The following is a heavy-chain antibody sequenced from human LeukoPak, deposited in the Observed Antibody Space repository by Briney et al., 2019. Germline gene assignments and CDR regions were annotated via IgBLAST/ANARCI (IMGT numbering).Heavy chain of an antibody. CDR1: GFTFSSYS. D-gene: IGHD2-2*02. V-gene: IGHV3-21*01. CDR2: ISSSSSYI. Sequence: SGGSLRPSCAASGFTFSSYSMNWVRQAPGKGLEWVSSISSSSSYIYYADSVKGRFTISRDNAKNSLYLQMNSLRAEDTAVYYCARAPMVVPAAIYDYWGQGTLVTVSS. J-gene: IGHJ4*02. CDR3: ARAPMVVPAAIYDY.